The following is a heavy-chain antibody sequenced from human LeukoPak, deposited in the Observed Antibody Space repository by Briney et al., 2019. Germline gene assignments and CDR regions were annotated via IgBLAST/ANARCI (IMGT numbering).Heavy chain of an antibody. CDR1: RASISDNY. D-gene: IGHD6-13*01. V-gene: IGHV4-4*07. J-gene: IGHJ4*02. Sequence: PSETLSLTCTVSRASISDNYWSWSRQPAGKALEWIWRTYTSGDTNYNPPIKSRASVSVDTSKTQFYLSLRYVPAEDTAVYYCTIGGASGSLAHWGPGTLVTVSS. CDR2: TYTSGDT. CDR3: TIGGASGSLAH.